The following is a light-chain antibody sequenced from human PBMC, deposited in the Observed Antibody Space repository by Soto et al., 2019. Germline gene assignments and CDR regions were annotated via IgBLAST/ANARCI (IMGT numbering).Light chain of an antibody. J-gene: IGKJ1*01. CDR1: QSVGSD. Sequence: EIVLTQSPGTLSLSPGERATLSCRASQSVGSDLAWYQQKPGQAPRLLIYGASTRATGIPSRFSGSGSGTEFTLTISSLQPEDVATYYCLQHHSYPQTFGQGTKVDIK. CDR2: GAS. CDR3: LQHHSYPQT. V-gene: IGKV3D-15*01.